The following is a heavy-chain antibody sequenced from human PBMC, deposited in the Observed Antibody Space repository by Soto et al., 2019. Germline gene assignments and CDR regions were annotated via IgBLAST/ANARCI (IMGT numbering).Heavy chain of an antibody. Sequence: GGSLRLSCAASGFTFSSYGMHWVRQAPGKGLEWVAVISYDGSNKYYADSVKGRFTISRDNSKNTLYLQMNSLRAEDTAVYYCAKGTRWFGELGGYYYYYGMDVWGQGTTVTVSS. CDR1: GFTFSSYG. CDR2: ISYDGSNK. D-gene: IGHD3-10*01. J-gene: IGHJ6*02. CDR3: AKGTRWFGELGGYYYYYGMDV. V-gene: IGHV3-30*18.